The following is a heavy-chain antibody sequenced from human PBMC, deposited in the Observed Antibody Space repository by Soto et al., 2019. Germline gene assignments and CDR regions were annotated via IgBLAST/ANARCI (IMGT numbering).Heavy chain of an antibody. CDR2: VYYSGAT. J-gene: IGHJ4*02. Sequence: QVHLQESGPGLVRPSETLSLTCIVTGDSMGSGGHYYNWIRQLPGKGLEWIGYVYYSGATHYNPYLRARATISRDTSKNQFFLRLTSVTAADTAVYFCTRGKDLEPTVWGYWGQGTQVTVSS. CDR1: GDSMGSGGHY. V-gene: IGHV4-31*03. D-gene: IGHD7-27*01. CDR3: TRGKDLEPTVWGY.